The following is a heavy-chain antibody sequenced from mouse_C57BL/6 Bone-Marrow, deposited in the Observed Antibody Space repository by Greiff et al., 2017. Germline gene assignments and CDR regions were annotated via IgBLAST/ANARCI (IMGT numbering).Heavy chain of an antibody. CDR3: ARFTTVFDY. CDR2: ISSGGSYT. D-gene: IGHD1-1*01. Sequence: EVHLVESGGDLVKPGGSLKLSCAASGFTFSSYGMSWVRQTPDKRLEWVATISSGGSYTYSPDSVKGRFTISRDNAKNTLYLQMSSLKSEDTAMYYCARFTTVFDYWGQGTTLTVSS. CDR1: GFTFSSYG. J-gene: IGHJ2*01. V-gene: IGHV5-6*01.